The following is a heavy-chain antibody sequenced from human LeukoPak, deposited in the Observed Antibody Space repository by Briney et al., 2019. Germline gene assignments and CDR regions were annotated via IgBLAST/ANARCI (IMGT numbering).Heavy chain of an antibody. Sequence: SETLSLTCTVSGGSISSSSYYWGWIRQPPGKGLEWIGSIYYSGSTYYNPSLKSRVTISVDTSKNQFSLKLSSVTAADTAVYYCARDHDYGDYYEYWGQGTLVTVSS. V-gene: IGHV4-39*02. D-gene: IGHD4-17*01. CDR3: ARDHDYGDYYEY. CDR2: IYYSGST. J-gene: IGHJ4*02. CDR1: GGSISSSSYY.